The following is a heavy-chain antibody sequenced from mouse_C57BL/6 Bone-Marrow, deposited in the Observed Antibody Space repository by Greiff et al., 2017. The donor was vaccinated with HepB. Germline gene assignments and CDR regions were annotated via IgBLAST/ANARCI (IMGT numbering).Heavy chain of an antibody. J-gene: IGHJ4*01. CDR1: GYTFTDYY. V-gene: IGHV1-26*01. CDR3: ARPQEDAMDY. Sequence: EVQLQQSGPELVKPGASVKISCKASGYTFTDYYMNWVKQSHGKSLEWIGDINPNNGGTSYNQKFKGKATLTVDKSSSTAYMQLSSLTSEDSAVYYCARPQEDAMDYWGQGTSVTVSS. CDR2: INPNNGGT.